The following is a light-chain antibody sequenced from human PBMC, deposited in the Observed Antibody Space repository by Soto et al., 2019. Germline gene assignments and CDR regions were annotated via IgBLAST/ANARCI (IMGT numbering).Light chain of an antibody. V-gene: IGKV2-40*01. Sequence: IVMTQTPLSLPVTPGEPASISCRSSQSLLDSDDGNTYLDWYLQKPGQPPQLLIYWASTRDSGVPDRFSGSGSGTDFTLTIDSLQAEDVAVYYCQQYHDIPIPFGQGTRLEF. CDR3: QQYHDIPIP. CDR1: QSLLDSDDGNTY. CDR2: WAS. J-gene: IGKJ5*01.